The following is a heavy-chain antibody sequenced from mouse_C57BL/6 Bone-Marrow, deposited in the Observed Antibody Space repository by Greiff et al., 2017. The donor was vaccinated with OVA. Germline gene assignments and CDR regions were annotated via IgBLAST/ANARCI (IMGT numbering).Heavy chain of an antibody. CDR1: GYTFTDYY. CDR3: ASLNWGIDY. V-gene: IGHV1-19*01. J-gene: IGHJ2*01. D-gene: IGHD4-1*01. Sequence: EVKLQQSGPVLVKPGASVKMSCKASGYTFTDYYMNWVKQSHGKSLEWIGVINPYNGGTSYNQKFKGKATLTVDKSSSTAYMELNSLTSEDSAVYYCASLNWGIDYWGQGTTLTVSS. CDR2: INPYNGGT.